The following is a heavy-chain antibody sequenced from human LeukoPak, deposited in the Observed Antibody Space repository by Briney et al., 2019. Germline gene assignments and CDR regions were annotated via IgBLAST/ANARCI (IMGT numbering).Heavy chain of an antibody. V-gene: IGHV3-21*04. CDR2: ISSSSSYI. CDR1: GFTFSSYS. D-gene: IGHD5-18*01. J-gene: IGHJ3*02. CDR3: AKDIGSGVSDTAKNLDAFDI. Sequence: GGSLRLSCAASGFTFSSYSMNWVRQAPGKGLEWVSSISSSSSYIYYADSVKGRFTISRDNAKNSLYLQMNSLRAEDTALYYCAKDIGSGVSDTAKNLDAFDIWGQGTMVTVSS.